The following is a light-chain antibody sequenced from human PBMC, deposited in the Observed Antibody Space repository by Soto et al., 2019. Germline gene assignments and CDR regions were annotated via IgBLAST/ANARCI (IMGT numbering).Light chain of an antibody. CDR3: QQYNSYSGT. J-gene: IGKJ1*01. CDR2: HAS. CDR1: QSISNW. Sequence: DIQMTQSPSTLPASLGDRVTITCRASQSISNWLAWYKQKPGTAPKLLIYHASTLESGVPSRFSGSGSGTEFTLNISSLQPDDFATYYCQQYNSYSGTFGPGTKVDIK. V-gene: IGKV1-5*01.